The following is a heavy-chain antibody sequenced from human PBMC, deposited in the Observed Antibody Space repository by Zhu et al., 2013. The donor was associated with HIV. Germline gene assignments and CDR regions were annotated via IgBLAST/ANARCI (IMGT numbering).Heavy chain of an antibody. Sequence: QVQLCSLGLSEKPGLSEGSCKASGYTFTNYYMVWVRQAPGQGLEWMGVINPSGGSTSYEQKFQGRVTMIRDTSTSTVYMELSSLTSEDTAVYYCAREGQWLVHGGYYFDYWGQGTLVTVSS. CDR1: GYTFTNYY. J-gene: IGHJ4*02. D-gene: IGHD6-19*01. CDR3: AREGQWLVHGGYYFDY. V-gene: IGHV1-46*01. CDR2: INPSGGST.